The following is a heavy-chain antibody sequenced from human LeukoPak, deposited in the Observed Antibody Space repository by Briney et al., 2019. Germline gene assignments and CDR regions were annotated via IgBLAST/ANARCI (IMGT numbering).Heavy chain of an antibody. CDR3: ANTVGVTAFLAY. J-gene: IGHJ4*02. CDR2: ISHDGSNK. V-gene: IGHV3-30*04. Sequence: GGSLRLSCAASGFIFSNYAIHWVRQAPGKGLEWVAVISHDGSNKNYADSVKGRFTISRDNSKNTLYLQMNSLRTEDTALYYCANTVGVTAFLAYWGQGTLVTVSS. CDR1: GFIFSNYA. D-gene: IGHD2-21*02.